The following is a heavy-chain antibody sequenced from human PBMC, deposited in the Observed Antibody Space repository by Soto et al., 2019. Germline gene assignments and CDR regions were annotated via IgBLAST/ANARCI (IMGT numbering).Heavy chain of an antibody. J-gene: IGHJ3*01. CDR2: TYVTGDS. CDR1: GGSITSYY. V-gene: IGHV4-4*07. CDR3: ARDMRVFVGMEG. D-gene: IGHD3-22*01. Sequence: TLSLTCTVSGGSITSYYWSWIRQPAGKGLEWIGRTYVTGDSNYSPSLKSRVTMSLDTSKNQFFLKLSSATAADTAVYYCARDMRVFVGMEGWGRGTMVTV.